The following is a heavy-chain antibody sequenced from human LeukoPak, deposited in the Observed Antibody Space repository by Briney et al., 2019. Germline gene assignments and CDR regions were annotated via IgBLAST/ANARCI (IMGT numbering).Heavy chain of an antibody. CDR2: ISSGGSTI. Sequence: GGSLRLSCAAAGFTFSSYEMNWVRQAPGKGLEWVSYISSGGSTIYYADSVKGRFTISRDNAKNSLYLQMNSLRAEDTALYYCARVPWEYYYDSSGPLGAFDIWGQGTMVTVSS. V-gene: IGHV3-48*03. J-gene: IGHJ3*02. D-gene: IGHD3-22*01. CDR1: GFTFSSYE. CDR3: ARVPWEYYYDSSGPLGAFDI.